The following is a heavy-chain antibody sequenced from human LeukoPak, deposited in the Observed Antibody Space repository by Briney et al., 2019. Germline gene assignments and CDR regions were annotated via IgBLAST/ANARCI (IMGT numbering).Heavy chain of an antibody. CDR3: ARVGRGGSYFSGAFDI. CDR1: GGSFSVYY. V-gene: IGHV4-34*01. CDR2: INHIGST. J-gene: IGHJ3*02. Sequence: PPETLSLTCAVHGGSFSVYYWTWIRQPPGKGLEWSGEINHIGSTNYNPSLKSRATLSVATSKKQFSRKLTSTTVATRPVYYCARVGRGGSYFSGAFDIWGQGTMVTVSS. D-gene: IGHD1-26*01.